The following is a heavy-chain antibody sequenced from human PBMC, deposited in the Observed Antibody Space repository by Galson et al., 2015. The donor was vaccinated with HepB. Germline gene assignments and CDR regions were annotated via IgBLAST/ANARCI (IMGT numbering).Heavy chain of an antibody. CDR1: EYTFTGYY. V-gene: IGHV1-2*02. CDR2: INPNTGGT. Sequence: SVKVSCKASEYTFTGYYINWVRQAPGQGLEWMGWINPNTGGTKFAQKFQGRVTMTRDTSITTAYMELSRLRSDDTAVYYCAREIVVIPGAIPHCDYWGQGTLVTVSS. D-gene: IGHD2-2*01. J-gene: IGHJ4*02. CDR3: AREIVVIPGAIPHCDY.